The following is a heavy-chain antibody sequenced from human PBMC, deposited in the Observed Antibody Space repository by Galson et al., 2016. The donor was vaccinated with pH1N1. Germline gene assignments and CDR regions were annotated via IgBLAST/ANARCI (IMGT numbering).Heavy chain of an antibody. D-gene: IGHD6-19*01. CDR2: TYYRSKWLY. CDR1: GDSVSSNSAA. J-gene: IGHJ4*02. CDR3: AGHSPGRAVEVFDC. V-gene: IGHV6-1*01. Sequence: CAISGDSVSSNSAAWNWIRQSPSRGLEWLGRTYYRSKWLYNYAVSVQGRITINPDTFKHQFSLQLNPVTPKDTAFYYCAGHSPGRAVEVFDCWGQGTLVTVSS.